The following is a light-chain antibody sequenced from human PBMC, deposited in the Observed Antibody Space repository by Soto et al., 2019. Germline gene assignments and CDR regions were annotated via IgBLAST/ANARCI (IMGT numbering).Light chain of an antibody. CDR3: QQSYTIPHT. V-gene: IGKV1-39*01. CDR1: QTISTY. Sequence: DIQMTQSPSSLSASVGDRVTLTCRASQTISTYLNWYQQKPGKAPELLISAASNLQSGVPSRLSGTGSGTDFALTISSLQPEDFATYYCQQSYTIPHTFGQGTKLEI. CDR2: AAS. J-gene: IGKJ2*01.